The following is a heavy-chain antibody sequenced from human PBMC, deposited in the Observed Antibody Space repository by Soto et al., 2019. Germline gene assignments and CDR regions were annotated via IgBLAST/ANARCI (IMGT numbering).Heavy chain of an antibody. D-gene: IGHD3-10*01. Sequence: SETLXLTCAVYGGSFSGYYWSWIRQPPGKGLEWIGEVSHSESSNYNPSLKSRVAISEDTSKNQFSLRLSSVTAADTAVYYCARETYYYGSGSYPYYYYYMDVWGKGTTVTVSS. J-gene: IGHJ6*03. CDR1: GGSFSGYY. CDR3: ARETYYYGSGSYPYYYYYMDV. V-gene: IGHV4-34*01. CDR2: VSHSESS.